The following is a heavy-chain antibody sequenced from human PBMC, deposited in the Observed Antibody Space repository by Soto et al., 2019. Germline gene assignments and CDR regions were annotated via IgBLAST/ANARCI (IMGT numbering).Heavy chain of an antibody. CDR2: ISGSGGST. CDR1: GFTFSSYA. D-gene: IGHD2-2*02. J-gene: IGHJ5*02. CDR3: VRDSSDIVVVPAAIEGVRVT. Sequence: PGGSLRLSCAASGFTFSSYAMSWVRQAPGKGLEWVSAISGSGGSTYYADSVKGRFTISRDNAKNSLYLQMNGLRAEDTAVYYYVRDSSDIVVVPAAIEGVRVTWCQGTLVTVFS. V-gene: IGHV3-23*01.